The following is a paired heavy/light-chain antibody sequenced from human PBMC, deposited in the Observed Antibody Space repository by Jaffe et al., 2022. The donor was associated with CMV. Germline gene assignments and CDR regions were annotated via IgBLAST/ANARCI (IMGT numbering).Heavy chain of an antibody. CDR1: GGTFSSYA. D-gene: IGHD3-10*01. CDR3: ARDDPMVRGVIIGSWGY. V-gene: IGHV1-69*09. J-gene: IGHJ4*02. CDR2: IIPILGIA. Sequence: QVQLVQSGAEVKKPGSSVKVSCKASGGTFSSYAISWVRQAPGQGLEWMGRIIPILGIANYAQKFQGRVTITADKSTSTAYMELSSLRSEDTAVYYCARDDPMVRGVIIGSWGYWGQGTLVTVSS.
Light chain of an antibody. J-gene: IGKJ2*01. CDR2: GAS. CDR1: QSVSSSY. CDR3: QQYGSSPPGVMYT. Sequence: EIVLTQSPGTLSLSPGERATLSCRASQSVSSSYLAWYQQKPGQAPRLLIYGASSRATGIPDRFSGSGSGTDFTLTISRLEPEDFAVYYCQQYGSSPPGVMYTFGQGTKLEIK. V-gene: IGKV3-20*01.